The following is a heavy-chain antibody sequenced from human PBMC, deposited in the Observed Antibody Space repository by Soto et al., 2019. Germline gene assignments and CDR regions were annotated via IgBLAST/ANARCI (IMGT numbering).Heavy chain of an antibody. CDR3: VRAYYDTSGYSLDP. Sequence: SDTLSLTSPPPCCSITSYYRSCIWQPPGKGLEWIGYIYYSESTNYNPSLKSRVIISVDTSKNQFSLRLSSVTAADTAVYYCVRAYYDTSGYSLDPWGQGTLVTVS. CDR1: CCSITSYY. D-gene: IGHD3-22*01. CDR2: IYYSEST. V-gene: IGHV4-59*07. J-gene: IGHJ5*02.